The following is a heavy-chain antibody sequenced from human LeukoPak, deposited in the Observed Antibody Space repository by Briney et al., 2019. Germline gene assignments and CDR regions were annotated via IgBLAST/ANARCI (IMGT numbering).Heavy chain of an antibody. CDR3: AKGSLGGYSWYYFDY. CDR2: ISGSGGST. Sequence: PGGSLRLSCAASGFTFSSYAMSWVRQAPGKGLEWVSAISGSGGSTYYADSVKGRFTISRDNSKNTLYRQMNSLRAEDTAVYYCAKGSLGGYSWYYFDYWGQGTLVTVSS. V-gene: IGHV3-23*01. CDR1: GFTFSSYA. D-gene: IGHD3-22*01. J-gene: IGHJ4*02.